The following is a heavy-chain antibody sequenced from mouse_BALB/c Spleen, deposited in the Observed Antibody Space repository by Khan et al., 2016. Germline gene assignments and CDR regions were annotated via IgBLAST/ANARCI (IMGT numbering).Heavy chain of an antibody. CDR3: ARKYCGSGYWNAY. Sequence: QVQLKESGAELVKPGASVKWSCQASGYTFTNYDINWVRQRPEQGLEWIGWIFPGDGSTKYNEKFKGKTTRTTVECSRTTYCQLSRLTSEYSAVVLCARKYCGSGYWNAYWGEGALVTVSA. J-gene: IGHJ3*01. D-gene: IGHD1-1*01. CDR1: GYTFTNYD. CDR2: IFPGDGST. V-gene: IGHV1S56*01.